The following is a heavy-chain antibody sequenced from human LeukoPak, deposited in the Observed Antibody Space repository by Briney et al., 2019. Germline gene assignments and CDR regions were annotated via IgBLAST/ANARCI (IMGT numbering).Heavy chain of an antibody. D-gene: IGHD5-24*01. V-gene: IGHV4-4*09. J-gene: IGHJ4*02. CDR2: TFSSGAT. CDR3: ARRSRNGYFLDS. CDR1: VGSTCGYY. Sequence: SETLSLTCIVSVGSTCGYYLSSMRQPPGKGLEWIGYTFSSGATTYNPSLKSRVTISVDTSGRQFSLNLSSVTAADTAVYFCARRSRNGYFLDSWGRGTLVTVPS.